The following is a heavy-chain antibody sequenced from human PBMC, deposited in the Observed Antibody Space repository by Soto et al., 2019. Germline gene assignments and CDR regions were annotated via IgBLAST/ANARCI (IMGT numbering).Heavy chain of an antibody. CDR1: GFTFSSYD. Sequence: GGSLRLSCAASGFTFSSYDMHWVRQATGKGLEWVSAIGTAGDTYYPGSVKGRFTISRENAKNSLYLQMNSLRAEDTAVYYCARDHAHKKYSSGWYGLSAFDIWGQGTMVTVSS. D-gene: IGHD6-19*01. J-gene: IGHJ3*02. V-gene: IGHV3-13*01. CDR2: IGTAGDT. CDR3: ARDHAHKKYSSGWYGLSAFDI.